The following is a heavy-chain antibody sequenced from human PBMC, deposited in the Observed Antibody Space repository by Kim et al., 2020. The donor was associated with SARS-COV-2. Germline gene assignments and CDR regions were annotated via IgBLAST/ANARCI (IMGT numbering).Heavy chain of an antibody. CDR2: INHDGTT. J-gene: IGHJ4*02. CDR3: ARVLDGRHINF. D-gene: IGHD2-2*03. CDR1: GESFTAFF. V-gene: IGHV4-34*01. Sequence: SETLSLTCAVYGESFTAFFWGWIRQAPGKGLEWIGQINHDGTTNYNPSLESRVTMSIDTSKNQFSLTLTSVTAADTAVYYCARVLDGRHINFWGRGTLVTVSS.